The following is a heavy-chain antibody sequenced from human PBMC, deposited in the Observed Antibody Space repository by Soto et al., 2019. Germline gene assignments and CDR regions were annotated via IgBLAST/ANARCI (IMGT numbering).Heavy chain of an antibody. J-gene: IGHJ4*02. V-gene: IGHV4-59*01. D-gene: IGHD3-22*01. CDR3: ALRSMAVVPEY. CDR2: LYYGRSA. CDR1: GDSISTYY. Sequence: QVQLQESGPGLVKPSETLSLTCAVSGDSISTYYCMWIRQPPGKGLESIGYLYYGRSANYNRSLKSRVTSSVDTSTNQCSLTRSSMTAADTAVYYCALRSMAVVPEYWGQGTLVTVSS.